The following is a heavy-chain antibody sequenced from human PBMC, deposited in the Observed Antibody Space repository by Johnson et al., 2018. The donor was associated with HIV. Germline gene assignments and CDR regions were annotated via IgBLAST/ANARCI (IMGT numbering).Heavy chain of an antibody. CDR3: VRDDYSFHI. V-gene: IGHV3-11*04. CDR2: ISSSGSTI. D-gene: IGHD4/OR15-4a*01. Sequence: VQLVESGGGVVQPGRSLRLSCAASGFTLDEYDMSWVRQVPGKGLEWVSYISSSGSTIYYADSVKGRFTISRDNAKNTLYLEMSGLRADDTAVYYCVRDDYSFHILGRGTLVTVSS. CDR1: GFTLDEYD. J-gene: IGHJ3*02.